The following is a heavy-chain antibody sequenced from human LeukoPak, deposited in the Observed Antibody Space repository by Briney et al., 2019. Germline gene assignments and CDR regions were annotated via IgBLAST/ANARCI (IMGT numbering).Heavy chain of an antibody. D-gene: IGHD6-13*01. CDR1: GGSISSSDYY. Sequence: SETLSLTCTVSGGSISSSDYYWGWIRQSPGKGLEWIGSIYYSGSTYNNPSIKSRVLKSRVTISVDTSKNQFSLKLSSVTAAETAVYYCARDSYSSSWPGLFFFDYWGQGTLVTVSS. CDR3: ARDSYSSSWPGLFFFDY. J-gene: IGHJ4*02. V-gene: IGHV4-39*07. CDR2: IYYSGST.